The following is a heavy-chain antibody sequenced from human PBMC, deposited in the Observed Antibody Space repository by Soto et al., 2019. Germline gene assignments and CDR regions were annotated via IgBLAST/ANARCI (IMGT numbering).Heavy chain of an antibody. Sequence: SETLSHTCTVSGGSISSSSYYWGWIRQPPGKGLEWIGSIYYSGSTYYNPSLKSRVTISVDTSKNQFSLKLSSVTAADTAVYYCARQGTVLRFLEWLLIIWFDPWGQGTLVT. J-gene: IGHJ5*02. CDR3: ARQGTVLRFLEWLLIIWFDP. CDR1: GGSISSSSYY. CDR2: IYYSGST. V-gene: IGHV4-39*01. D-gene: IGHD3-3*01.